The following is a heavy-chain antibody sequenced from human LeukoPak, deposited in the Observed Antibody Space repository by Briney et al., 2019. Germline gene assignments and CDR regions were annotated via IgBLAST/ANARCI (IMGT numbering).Heavy chain of an antibody. Sequence: PSETLSLTCTVSGGSVSGTSYFWVWIRQPPGKGLEWIGSIYYRGSTYYNPSLKSRVTISVDTSKNQFSLRLMSVTSADTAVYYCARSPSGPNPFDPWGQGTLVTVSS. CDR2: IYYRGST. J-gene: IGHJ5*02. CDR3: ARSPSGPNPFDP. V-gene: IGHV4-39*01. CDR1: GGSVSGTSYF.